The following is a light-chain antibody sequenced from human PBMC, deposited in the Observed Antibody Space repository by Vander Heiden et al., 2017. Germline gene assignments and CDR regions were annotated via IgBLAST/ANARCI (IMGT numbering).Light chain of an antibody. Sequence: DIQMTQSPSSLSASVGDRVTVTCRASQTIRNSLNWYQQKPGTAPRLLLYASSTLQSGVPSRFSGGGSGTDFTLTISDLQPEDSATYFCQQSYTTPRTFGQGTKVEI. CDR3: QQSYTTPRT. V-gene: IGKV1-39*01. J-gene: IGKJ2*01. CDR1: QTIRNS. CDR2: ASS.